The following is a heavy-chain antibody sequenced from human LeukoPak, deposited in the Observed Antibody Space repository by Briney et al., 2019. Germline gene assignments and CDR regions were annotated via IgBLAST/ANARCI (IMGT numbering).Heavy chain of an antibody. CDR1: GGSFSGYY. Sequence: SETLSLTCAVYGGSFSGYYWSWIRQPPGKGLEWIGEINHSGSTNYNPSLKSRATISVDTSKNQFSLKLSSVTAADTAVYYCAIEVVAATGNWFDPWGQGTLVTVSS. J-gene: IGHJ5*02. CDR3: AIEVVAATGNWFDP. CDR2: INHSGST. D-gene: IGHD2-15*01. V-gene: IGHV4-34*01.